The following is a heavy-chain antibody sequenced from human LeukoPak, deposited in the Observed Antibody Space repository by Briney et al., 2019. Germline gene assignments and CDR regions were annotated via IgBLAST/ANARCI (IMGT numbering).Heavy chain of an antibody. V-gene: IGHV1-18*01. Sequence: ASVKVSCKASGYTFTSYGISWVRQAPGQGLEWMGWISAYNGNTNYAQKLQGRVTMTTDTSTSTAYMELRSLRSDDTAVYYCARGLNRILTAGIAAAASRGDWFDPWGQGTLVTVSS. CDR2: ISAYNGNT. D-gene: IGHD6-13*01. CDR1: GYTFTSYG. CDR3: ARGLNRILTAGIAAAASRGDWFDP. J-gene: IGHJ5*02.